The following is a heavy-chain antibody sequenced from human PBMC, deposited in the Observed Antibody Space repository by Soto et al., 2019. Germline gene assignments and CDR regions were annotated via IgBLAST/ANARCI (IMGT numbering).Heavy chain of an antibody. CDR3: ARHSYSCFDL. J-gene: IGHJ5*02. CDR1: GGSISSGGYY. Sequence: PSETLSLTCTVSGGSISSGGYYWSWIRQHPGKGLEWIGYIYYSGSTYYNPSLKSRVTISVDTSKNQFSLKLSSVTAADTAVYYWARHSYSCFDLWCQGTVVTVSS. D-gene: IGHD2-21*01. V-gene: IGHV4-31*03. CDR2: IYYSGST.